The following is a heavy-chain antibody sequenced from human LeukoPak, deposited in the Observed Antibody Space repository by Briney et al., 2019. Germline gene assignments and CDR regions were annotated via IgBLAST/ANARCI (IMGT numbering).Heavy chain of an antibody. Sequence: ASVKVSCKASGYTFTSYYMHWVRQAPGQGLEWMGIINPSGGSTSYAQKLQGRVTMTTDTSTSTAYMELRSLRSDDTAVYYCATYVDMDPFGYWGQGTLVTVSS. CDR1: GYTFTSYY. V-gene: IGHV1-46*01. CDR3: ATYVDMDPFGY. D-gene: IGHD5-12*01. J-gene: IGHJ4*02. CDR2: INPSGGST.